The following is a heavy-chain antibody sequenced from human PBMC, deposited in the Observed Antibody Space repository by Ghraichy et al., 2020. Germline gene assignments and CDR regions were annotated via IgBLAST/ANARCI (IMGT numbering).Heavy chain of an antibody. D-gene: IGHD4-17*01. Sequence: GGSLRLSCAASGFTVSSNYMSWVRQAPGKGLEWVSVIYSGGSTYYADSVKGRFTISRDNSKNTLYLQMNSLRAEDTAVYYCARMTTVTTGGWYYYYGMDVWGQGTTVTVSS. CDR2: IYSGGST. J-gene: IGHJ6*02. CDR1: GFTVSSNY. V-gene: IGHV3-53*01. CDR3: ARMTTVTTGGWYYYYGMDV.